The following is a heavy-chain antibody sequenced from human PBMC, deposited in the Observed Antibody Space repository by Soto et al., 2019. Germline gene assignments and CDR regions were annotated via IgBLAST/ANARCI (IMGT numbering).Heavy chain of an antibody. J-gene: IGHJ5*02. Sequence: SETQSLTCAVSGGSIISSNCLILFRHPPGKVLEWIGEIYHSGSTNYNPSLKSRVTISVDKSKNQFSLKLSSVTAADTAVYYCARGGAPRVLRFLELLKDWFDPWGQGTLVTVSS. CDR3: ARGGAPRVLRFLELLKDWFDP. CDR1: GGSIISSNC. V-gene: IGHV4-4*02. CDR2: IYHSGST. D-gene: IGHD3-3*01.